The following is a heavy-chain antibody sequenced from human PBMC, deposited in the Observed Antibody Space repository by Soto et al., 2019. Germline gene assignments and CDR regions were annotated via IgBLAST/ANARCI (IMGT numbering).Heavy chain of an antibody. CDR1: GGTFYTYT. V-gene: IGHV1-69*13. CDR2: ITPIYPTA. J-gene: IGHJ4*02. Sequence: SVKVSCKASGGTFYTYTFSWVRQAPGQGLEWMGSITPIYPTANYAEKFQGRLTVTADGSTNTAYMELNSLTSDDTAVYYCARIPRYSFPTSDDLDSWGQGTLVTVS. D-gene: IGHD5-18*01. CDR3: ARIPRYSFPTSDDLDS.